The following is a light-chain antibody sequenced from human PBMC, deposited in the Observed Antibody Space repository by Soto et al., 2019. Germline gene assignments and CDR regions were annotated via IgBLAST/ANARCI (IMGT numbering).Light chain of an antibody. CDR3: QKYNTSPWT. J-gene: IGKJ1*01. Sequence: DIQMTKSPSSLSAPVGDRVTITCRASQGISNNLAWNQQNPGKVPKLLIYAASTLQSGVPSRFSGSGSGTDFTLTISSLQPEDVATYYCQKYNTSPWTFGQGTKVEIK. CDR2: AAS. CDR1: QGISNN. V-gene: IGKV1-27*01.